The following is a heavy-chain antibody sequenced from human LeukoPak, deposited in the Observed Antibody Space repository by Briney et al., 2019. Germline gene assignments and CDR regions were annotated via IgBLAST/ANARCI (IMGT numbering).Heavy chain of an antibody. J-gene: IGHJ4*02. CDR1: DGSFSGYY. V-gene: IGHV4-34*01. D-gene: IGHD2/OR15-2a*01. CDR2: IIHTGRT. CDR3: ARGILVTVYAAFDY. Sequence: PSETLSLTCGVYDGSFSGYYWTWIRQSPGMGLEWIGEIIHTGRTNYSPSLTSRVSISVDTSKNQFSLELSSVTAADTAVYYCARGILVTVYAAFDYWGQGTLVTVSS.